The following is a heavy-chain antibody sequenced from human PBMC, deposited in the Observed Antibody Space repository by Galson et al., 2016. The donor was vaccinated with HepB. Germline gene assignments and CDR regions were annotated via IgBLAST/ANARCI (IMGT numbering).Heavy chain of an antibody. CDR3: AKDVDTGFGGVFDS. CDR1: GFAFGDYA. D-gene: IGHD3-10*01. V-gene: IGHV3-9*01. CDR2: VTWNSGST. Sequence: SLRLSCAVSGFAFGDYAMHWVRQAPGKGLEWVSGVTWNSGSTGYAASVKGRFTISRDNAKNSLYLQMNSLRPEDTALYYCAKDVDTGFGGVFDSWGQGTLVTVSS. J-gene: IGHJ4*02.